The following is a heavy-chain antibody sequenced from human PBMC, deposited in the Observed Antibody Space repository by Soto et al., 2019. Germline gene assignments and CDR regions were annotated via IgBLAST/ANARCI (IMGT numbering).Heavy chain of an antibody. CDR1: GGTFSSYA. D-gene: IGHD3-10*01. CDR2: IIPIFGTA. J-gene: IGHJ6*02. CDR3: ARVSRYYGSGPGYYYGMDV. Sequence: SVKVSCKASGGTFSSYAISWVRQAPGQGLEWMGGIIPIFGTANYAQKFQGRVTITADESTSTAYMELSSLRSEDTAVYYCARVSRYYGSGPGYYYGMDVWGQGTTVTVSS. V-gene: IGHV1-69*13.